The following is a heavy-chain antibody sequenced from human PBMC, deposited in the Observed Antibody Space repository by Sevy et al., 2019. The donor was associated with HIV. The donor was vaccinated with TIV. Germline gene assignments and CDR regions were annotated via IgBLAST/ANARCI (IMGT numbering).Heavy chain of an antibody. J-gene: IGHJ6*02. D-gene: IGHD2-2*01. Sequence: GGSLRLSCAASGFTFSSYGMHWVRQAPGKGLEWVAVIWYDGSNKYYADSVKGRFTISRDNSNNTLDLQMNSLRAEDTAIYYCARIKGASSSYAMDVWGQGTTVTVSS. CDR1: GFTFSSYG. CDR2: IWYDGSNK. V-gene: IGHV3-33*01. CDR3: ARIKGASSSYAMDV.